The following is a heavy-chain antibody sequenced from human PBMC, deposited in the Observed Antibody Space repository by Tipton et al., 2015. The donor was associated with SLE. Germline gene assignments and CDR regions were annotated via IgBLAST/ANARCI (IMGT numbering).Heavy chain of an antibody. D-gene: IGHD6-6*01. J-gene: IGHJ4*02. CDR1: GYTFSDYY. CDR2: MNANSGAT. Sequence: QSGAEVKKPGASVKVSCKTSGYTFSDYYIHWVRQAPGQGPEWMGWMNANSGATNSAQTFQDRFTMTWDTSISTAYMGLSSLSSDDTAMYYCAKVKGAARSPFDFWGQGTLVTVSS. V-gene: IGHV1-2*02. CDR3: AKVKGAARSPFDF.